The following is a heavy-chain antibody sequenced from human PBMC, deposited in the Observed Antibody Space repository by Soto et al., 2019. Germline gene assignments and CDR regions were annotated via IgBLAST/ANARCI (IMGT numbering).Heavy chain of an antibody. CDR1: GFTFSGSA. CDR2: IRSKANSYAT. Sequence: EVQLVESGGGLVQPGGSLKLSCAASGFTFSGSAMHWVRQASGKGLEWVGRIRSKANSYATAYAASVKGRFTISRDDSKNTAYLHMNSLKTEDTAVYYCTRQGSDYIWGSYRLGSEYYYMDVWGKGTTVTVSS. D-gene: IGHD3-16*02. J-gene: IGHJ6*03. CDR3: TRQGSDYIWGSYRLGSEYYYMDV. V-gene: IGHV3-73*01.